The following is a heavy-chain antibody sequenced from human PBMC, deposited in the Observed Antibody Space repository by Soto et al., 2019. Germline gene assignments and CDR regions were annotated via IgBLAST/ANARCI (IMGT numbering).Heavy chain of an antibody. CDR1: GGSISSSSYY. V-gene: IGHV4-39*01. CDR2: IYYSGST. D-gene: IGHD1-26*01. CDR3: ARQRESGSYYFDY. Sequence: SETLSLTCTVSGGSISSSSYYWGWIRQPPGKGLEWIGSIYYSGSTYYNPSLKSRVTISVDTSKNQFSLKLSSVTAADTAAYYCARQRESGSYYFDYWGQGTLVTVSS. J-gene: IGHJ4*02.